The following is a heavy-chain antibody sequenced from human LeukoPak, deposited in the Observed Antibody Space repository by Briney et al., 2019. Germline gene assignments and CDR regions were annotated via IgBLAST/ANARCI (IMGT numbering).Heavy chain of an antibody. CDR2: IYHSGST. CDR3: ASGNVLWFGTGWFDP. V-gene: IGHV4-30-2*01. CDR1: GVSISSGGYY. Sequence: SETLSLTCTVSGVSISSGGYYWSWIRQPPGKGLEWIGYIYHSGSTYYNPSLKSRVTISVDRSKNQFSLKLSSVTAADTAVYYCASGNVLWFGTGWFDPWGQGTLVTVSS. J-gene: IGHJ5*02. D-gene: IGHD3-10*01.